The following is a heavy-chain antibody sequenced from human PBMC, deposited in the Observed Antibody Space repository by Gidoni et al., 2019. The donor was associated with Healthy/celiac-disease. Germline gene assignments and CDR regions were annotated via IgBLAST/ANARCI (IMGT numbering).Heavy chain of an antibody. V-gene: IGHV1-69*04. CDR1: GGTFSSYA. Sequence: QVQLVQSGAEVKQTGSSVKVSCKASGGTFSSYAISWVRQAPGQGLEWMGRIIPSLGIANYAQKFQGRVTITADKSTSTAYMELSSLRSEDTAVYYCATKYGGIAARLDAFDIWGQGTMVTVSS. CDR3: ATKYGGIAARLDAFDI. D-gene: IGHD6-6*01. J-gene: IGHJ3*02. CDR2: IIPSLGIA.